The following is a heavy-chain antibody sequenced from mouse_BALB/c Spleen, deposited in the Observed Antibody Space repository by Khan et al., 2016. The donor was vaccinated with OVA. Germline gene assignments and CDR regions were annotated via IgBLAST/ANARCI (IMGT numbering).Heavy chain of an antibody. V-gene: IGHV3-2*02. CDR1: GYSITSDYA. D-gene: IGHD4-1*01. CDR2: ISYSGST. CDR3: ASELGRYYAMDY. J-gene: IGHJ4*01. Sequence: EVQLQESGPGLVKPSQSLSLTCTVTGYSITSDYAWNWIRQFPGNKLEWMGYISYSGSTTYNPSLKSRISIPRATSKDQFFLQLKSVTAEDTATYYCASELGRYYAMDYWGQGTSVTVSS.